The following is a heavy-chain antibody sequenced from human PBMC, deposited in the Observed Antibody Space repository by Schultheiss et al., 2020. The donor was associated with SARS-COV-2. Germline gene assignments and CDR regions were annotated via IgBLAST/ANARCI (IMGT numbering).Heavy chain of an antibody. CDR1: GFMFSSYG. D-gene: IGHD3-3*01. CDR2: INHSGST. J-gene: IGHJ4*02. CDR3: ARVSFGITIFGVVHRGPWD. V-gene: IGHV4-34*01. Sequence: GSLRLSCAASGFMFSSYGMIWVRQPPGKGLEWIGEINHSGSTNYNPSLKSRVTISVDTSKNQFSLKLSSVTAADTAVYYCARVSFGITIFGVVHRGPWDWGQGTLVTVSS.